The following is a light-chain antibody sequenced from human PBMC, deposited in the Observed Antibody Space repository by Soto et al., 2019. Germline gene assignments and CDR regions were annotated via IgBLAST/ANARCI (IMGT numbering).Light chain of an antibody. CDR3: QQYNSYSRLT. CDR1: QSISSW. Sequence: DIQMTQSPSTLSASVGDRVTITCRASQSISSWLAWYQQKPGKAPKLLIYDASSLESGVPSRFSGSGSWTEFTLTISSLQPDDFATYYCQQYNSYSRLTFGGGTKVEIK. J-gene: IGKJ4*01. V-gene: IGKV1-5*01. CDR2: DAS.